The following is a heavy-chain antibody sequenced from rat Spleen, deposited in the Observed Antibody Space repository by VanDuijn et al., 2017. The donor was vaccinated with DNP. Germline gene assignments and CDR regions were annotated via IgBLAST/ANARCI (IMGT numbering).Heavy chain of an antibody. CDR1: GFSLTMYH. D-gene: IGHD1-2*01. Sequence: QVQLKESGAGLVQPSQTLSRSCTFSGFSLTMYHVSWLRQPPGKGLEWMGGMWTGGCTAYNSLLKSRLSISRNTSKSQDFLKMNSLQTEDTATYYCVRYSTSFVMDAWGQGTSVTVSS. V-gene: IGHV2-43*01. CDR2: MWTGGCT. CDR3: VRYSTSFVMDA. J-gene: IGHJ4*01.